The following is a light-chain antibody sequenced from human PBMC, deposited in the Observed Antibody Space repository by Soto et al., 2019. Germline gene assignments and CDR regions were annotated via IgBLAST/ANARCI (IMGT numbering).Light chain of an antibody. V-gene: IGLV2-23*02. CDR3: SSYAGSSTSPYV. CDR1: SSDVGSYNF. J-gene: IGLJ1*01. CDR2: EVS. Sequence: QSVLTQPASVSGSPGQSITISCTGTSSDVGSYNFVSWYQQHPGKGPKLMIYEVSKRPSGVSNRFSGSKSGNTASLTISGLQAEDEADYYCSSYAGSSTSPYVFGTGTKVTVL.